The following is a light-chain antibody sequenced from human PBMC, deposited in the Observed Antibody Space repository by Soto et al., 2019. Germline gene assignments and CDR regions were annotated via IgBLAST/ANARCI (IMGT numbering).Light chain of an antibody. CDR2: DAS. V-gene: IGKV3-11*01. CDR3: QQRSNWWT. Sequence: EIVLTHSPATLSLSPGERATLSCRASQSISNYLAWYQQKPGQAPRLLIYDASNRATGIPARFSGSGSGTDFTLTISSLEPEDFAVYYCQQRSNWWTFGQGTKVDIK. CDR1: QSISNY. J-gene: IGKJ1*01.